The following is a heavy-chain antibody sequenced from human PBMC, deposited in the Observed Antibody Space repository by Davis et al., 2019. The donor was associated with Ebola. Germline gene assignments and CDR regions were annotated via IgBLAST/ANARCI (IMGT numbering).Heavy chain of an antibody. V-gene: IGHV1-18*04. CDR3: ARRHNQKSLFIDY. J-gene: IGHJ4*02. D-gene: IGHD1-14*01. Sequence: AASVKVSCKASGGTFTSYGISWVRQAPGQGLEWMGWISAYNGNTNYAQKLQGRVTMTTDTSTSTAYMELRSLRSDDTAVYYCARRHNQKSLFIDYWGQGTLVIVSS. CDR1: GGTFTSYG. CDR2: ISAYNGNT.